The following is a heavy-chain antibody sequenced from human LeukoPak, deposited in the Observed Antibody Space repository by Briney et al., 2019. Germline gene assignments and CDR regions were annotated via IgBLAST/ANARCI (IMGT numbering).Heavy chain of an antibody. CDR1: GFTVSSNY. V-gene: IGHV3-23*01. CDR3: AKMATFRTGTPFDY. Sequence: GGSLRLSCAASGFTVSSNYMSWVRQAPGKGLEWVSAISGSGGSTYYADSVKGRFTISRDNSKNTLYLQMNSLRAEDTAVYYCAKMATFRTGTPFDYWGQGTLVTVSS. CDR2: ISGSGGST. D-gene: IGHD4-17*01. J-gene: IGHJ4*02.